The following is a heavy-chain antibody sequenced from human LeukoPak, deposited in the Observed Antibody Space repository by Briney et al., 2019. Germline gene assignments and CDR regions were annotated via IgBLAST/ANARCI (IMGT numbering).Heavy chain of an antibody. CDR3: ARGQFRLSDYDSSGFDY. CDR2: VLSDGSRI. V-gene: IGHV3-74*01. J-gene: IGHJ4*02. CDR1: GFTFTNYW. D-gene: IGHD3-22*01. Sequence: GGSLRLSCAASGFTFTNYWMHWVRQAPGKGLVWVSRVLSDGSRISYADSVKGRFTISRDNAKNTLYLQMISLRAEDTAVYYCARGQFRLSDYDSSGFDYWGQGTLVTVSS.